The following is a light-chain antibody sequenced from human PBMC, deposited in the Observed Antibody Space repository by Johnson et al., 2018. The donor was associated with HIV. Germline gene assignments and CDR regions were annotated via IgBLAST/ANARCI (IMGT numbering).Light chain of an antibody. J-gene: IGLJ1*01. CDR1: SSNIGNNY. CDR3: GTWDSSLRTGF. CDR2: DNN. Sequence: QSVLTQPPSVSAAPGQKVTISCSGSSSNIGNNYVSWYQQVPGTAPKLLIYDNNKRPSGIPDRFSGSKSGPSATLGITGLQTGDEADYYGGTWDSSLRTGFFGTGTKVTVL. V-gene: IGLV1-51*01.